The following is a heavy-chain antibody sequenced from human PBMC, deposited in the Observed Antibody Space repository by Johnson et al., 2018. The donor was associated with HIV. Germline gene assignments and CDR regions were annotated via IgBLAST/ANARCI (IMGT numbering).Heavy chain of an antibody. D-gene: IGHD3-22*01. Sequence: QMLLVESGGGVVQPGRSLRLSCAASRFTFSNYGMHWVRQAPGKGLEWVAVISYDGSNKYFADSVKGRFTISRDNSKNTLYLQINSLRAEYTAVYYCAKGVSDSSGYYYGEDAFDIWGQGTMVIVSS. CDR3: AKGVSDSSGYYYGEDAFDI. V-gene: IGHV3-30*18. CDR1: RFTFSNYG. CDR2: ISYDGSNK. J-gene: IGHJ3*02.